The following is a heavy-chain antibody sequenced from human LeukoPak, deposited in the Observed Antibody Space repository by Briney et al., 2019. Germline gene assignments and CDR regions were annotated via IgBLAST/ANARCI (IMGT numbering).Heavy chain of an antibody. CDR1: GFTFSSYW. Sequence: GGSLRLSCAASGFTFSSYWMSWVRQAPGKGLEWVANIKQDGSEKYYVDSVKGRFTISRDNAKNSLYLQMNSLRAEDTALYYCARAGGSDAFDIWGQGTMVTVSS. CDR3: ARAGGSDAFDI. V-gene: IGHV3-7*03. D-gene: IGHD5-12*01. CDR2: IKQDGSEK. J-gene: IGHJ3*02.